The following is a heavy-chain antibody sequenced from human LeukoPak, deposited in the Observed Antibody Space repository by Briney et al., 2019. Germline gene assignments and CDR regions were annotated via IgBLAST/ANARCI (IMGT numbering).Heavy chain of an antibody. V-gene: IGHV4-39*01. J-gene: IGHJ3*02. CDR3: ARLSTGPYGLGAFDI. Sequence: SETLSLTCTVSGGSISISSFYWAWIRQPPGKGLEWIGNIHYRGSTSYNPSLKSRVTISVDTSKNQFSLKLSSVTAADTAVYYCARLSTGPYGLGAFDIWGQGTMVTVSS. CDR1: GGSISISSFY. CDR2: IHYRGST. D-gene: IGHD1-1*01.